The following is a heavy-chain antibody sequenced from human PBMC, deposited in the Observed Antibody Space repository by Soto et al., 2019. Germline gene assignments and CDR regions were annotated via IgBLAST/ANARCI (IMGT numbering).Heavy chain of an antibody. Sequence: QVQLVESGGGVVQPGRSLRLSCAASGFTFSSYGMHWVRQAPGKGLEWVTVVSYDGGNKYYADSVKGRFTISRDNSKNTLYLQMNSLRAEDTAGYYCAKQFTPHSSGWPDGLDIGGQGTMVTVSS. CDR1: GFTFSSYG. CDR3: AKQFTPHSSGWPDGLDI. D-gene: IGHD6-19*01. J-gene: IGHJ3*02. V-gene: IGHV3-30*18. CDR2: VSYDGGNK.